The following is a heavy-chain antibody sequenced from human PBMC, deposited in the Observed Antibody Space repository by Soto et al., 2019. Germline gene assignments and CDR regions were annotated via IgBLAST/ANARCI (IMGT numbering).Heavy chain of an antibody. J-gene: IGHJ6*03. CDR2: IRSKANNYAT. CDR3: SRQASDFWSGKPQYYMDV. Sequence: GGSLRLSCAASGFTFSGSAIHWVRQASGKGLEWVGRIRSKANNYATAYGASVKGRFTISRDDSKNTAYLQMNSLKTEDTAVYCCSRQASDFWSGKPQYYMDVWGKGTTVTVSS. D-gene: IGHD3-3*01. V-gene: IGHV3-73*01. CDR1: GFTFSGSA.